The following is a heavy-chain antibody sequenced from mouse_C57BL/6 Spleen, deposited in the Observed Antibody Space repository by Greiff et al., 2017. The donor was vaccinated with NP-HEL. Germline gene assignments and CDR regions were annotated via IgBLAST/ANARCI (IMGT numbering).Heavy chain of an antibody. CDR3: ARGDYYGYDSFAY. CDR2: ISDGGSYT. Sequence: EVQVVESGGGLVKPGGSLKLSCAASGFTFSSYAMSWVRQTPEKRLEWVATISDGGSYTYYPDNVKGRFTISRDNAKNNLYLQMSHLKSEDTAMYYCARGDYYGYDSFAYWGQGTLVTVSA. V-gene: IGHV5-4*01. CDR1: GFTFSSYA. J-gene: IGHJ3*01. D-gene: IGHD2-2*01.